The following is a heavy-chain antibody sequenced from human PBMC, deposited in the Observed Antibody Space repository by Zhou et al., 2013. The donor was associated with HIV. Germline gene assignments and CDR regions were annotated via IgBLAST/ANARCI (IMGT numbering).Heavy chain of an antibody. V-gene: IGHV1-8*02. J-gene: IGHJ3*02. CDR3: AMRYDSSGYYAAFDI. Sequence: QVQLVQSGAEVKKPGASVKVSCKASGYTFTSYEINWVRQATGQGLEWMGWMNPNSGNTGFAQKFQGRVTMTRNTSISTAYMELSSLKSEDTAMYYCAMRYDSSGYYAAFDIWGQGTMVTVSS. D-gene: IGHD3-22*01. CDR1: GYTFTSYE. CDR2: MNPNSGNT.